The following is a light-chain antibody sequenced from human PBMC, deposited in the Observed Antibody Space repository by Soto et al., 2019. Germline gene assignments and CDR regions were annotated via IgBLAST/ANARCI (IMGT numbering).Light chain of an antibody. Sequence: EVVLTQSPVTLSLSPGERATLSCRASQGVGSYVAWYQHKPGHLPRLLIYDTSNRAAGVPVRFSGSGSETDFSLTINGLEPDDFAVYYCRQRSTWPALTFGGGTKVEV. J-gene: IGKJ4*01. V-gene: IGKV3-11*01. CDR2: DTS. CDR3: RQRSTWPALT. CDR1: QGVGSY.